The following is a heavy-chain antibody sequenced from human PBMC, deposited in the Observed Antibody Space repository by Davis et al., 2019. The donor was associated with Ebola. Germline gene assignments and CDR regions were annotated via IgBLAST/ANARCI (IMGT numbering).Heavy chain of an antibody. J-gene: IGHJ5*02. V-gene: IGHV4-39*02. CDR3: ARDPLRGIFGVVAPGGWFDP. CDR2: IYYSGST. D-gene: IGHD3-3*01. CDR1: GCSISSSSYY. Sequence: SETLSLTCTVSGCSISSSSYYWGWIRQPPGKGLEWIGRIYYSGSTYYNPSLKSRVTISVDTSKNQFSLKLSSVTAADTAVYYCARDPLRGIFGVVAPGGWFDPWGQGTLVTVSS.